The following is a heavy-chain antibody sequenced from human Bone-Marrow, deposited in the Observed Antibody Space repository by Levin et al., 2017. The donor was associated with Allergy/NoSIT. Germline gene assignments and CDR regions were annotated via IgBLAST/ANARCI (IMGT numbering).Heavy chain of an antibody. CDR3: ARGAKELDY. V-gene: IGHV3-30*03. CDR1: GFTLRSFG. CDR2: ISYDGTNE. D-gene: IGHD3-10*01. Sequence: PGGSLRLSCAVSGFTLRSFGMHWVRQAPGKGLEWVAVISYDGTNEEYVDSVKGRFTISRDNSKNTLYLQMNSLGAEDTAVYYCARGAKELDYWGQGTLVTVSS. J-gene: IGHJ4*02.